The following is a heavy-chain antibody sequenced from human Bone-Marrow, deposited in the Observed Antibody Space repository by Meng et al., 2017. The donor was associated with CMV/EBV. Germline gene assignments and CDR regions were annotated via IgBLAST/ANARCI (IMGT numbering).Heavy chain of an antibody. CDR3: ARSCSSTSCYSPFDI. D-gene: IGHD2-2*01. V-gene: IGHV3-7*01. CDR2: IKQDGSEK. J-gene: IGHJ3*02. CDR1: GFTFSRYW. Sequence: GESLKISCAASGFTFSRYWMSWVRQAPGKGLEWVANIKQDGSEKYYVDSVKGRFTISRDNAKNTLFLQMNSLRAEDTAMYYCARSCSSTSCYSPFDICGQGTMVPVSS.